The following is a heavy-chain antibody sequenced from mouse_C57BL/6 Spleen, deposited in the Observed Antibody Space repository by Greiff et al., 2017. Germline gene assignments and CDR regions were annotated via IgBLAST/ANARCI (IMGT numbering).Heavy chain of an antibody. D-gene: IGHD3-3*01. CDR1: GYTFTDYY. CDR2: INPNNGGT. V-gene: IGHV1-26*01. CDR3: ARAGRGFAY. Sequence: VQLQQSGPELVKPGASVKISCKASGYTFTDYYMNWVQQRHGKSLELIGDINPNNGGTSYNQKFKGKATLTVDKSSSTAYMELRSLTAEDSAVYYCARAGRGFAYWGQGTLVTVSA. J-gene: IGHJ3*01.